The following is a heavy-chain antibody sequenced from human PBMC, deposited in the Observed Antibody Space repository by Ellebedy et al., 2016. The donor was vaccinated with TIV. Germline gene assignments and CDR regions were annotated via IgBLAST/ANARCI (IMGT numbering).Heavy chain of an antibody. J-gene: IGHJ4*02. D-gene: IGHD2-2*02. Sequence: MPSETLSLTCAVYGGSFNNYYWSWIRQLPGKGLEWIGEFNLGGNTNYNPSLKSRVTISVDTSKNQFSLKLNSVTAADTAVYYCAKWTVGYCSSASCYTGDYWGQGSLVTVSS. CDR2: FNLGGNT. V-gene: IGHV4-34*01. CDR1: GGSFNNYY. CDR3: AKWTVGYCSSASCYTGDY.